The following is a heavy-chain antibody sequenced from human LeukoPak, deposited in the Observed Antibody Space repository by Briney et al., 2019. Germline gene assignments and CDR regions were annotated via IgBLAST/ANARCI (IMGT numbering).Heavy chain of an antibody. CDR3: ARQYISGQWYFDY. CDR1: GFTFSNSG. CDR2: ISGSGDST. D-gene: IGHD5-18*01. Sequence: GGTLRLSCAASGFTFSNSGMNWVRQAPGKGLEWVSTISGSGDSTYYADSVKGRFTSSRDNSKNTLYLQMNSLIPEDTAVYYCARQYISGQWYFDYWGQGTLVTVSS. V-gene: IGHV3-23*01. J-gene: IGHJ4*02.